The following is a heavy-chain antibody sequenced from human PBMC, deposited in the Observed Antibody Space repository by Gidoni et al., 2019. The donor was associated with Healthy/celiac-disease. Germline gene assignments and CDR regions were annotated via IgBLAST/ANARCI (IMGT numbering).Heavy chain of an antibody. V-gene: IGHV3-30-3*01. D-gene: IGHD6-19*01. CDR3: ARPGGQWLVFDAFDI. CDR2: ISYDGSNK. CDR1: GFTFSSYA. Sequence: QVQLVESGGGVVQPGRSLRLSCAASGFTFSSYAMHWVRQAPGKGLEWVAVISYDGSNKYYADSVKGRFTISRDNSKNTLYLQMNSLRAEDTAVYYCARPGGQWLVFDAFDIWGQGTMVTVSS. J-gene: IGHJ3*02.